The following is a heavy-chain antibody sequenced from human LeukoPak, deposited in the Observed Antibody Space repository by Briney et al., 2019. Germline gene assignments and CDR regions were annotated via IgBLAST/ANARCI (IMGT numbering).Heavy chain of an antibody. V-gene: IGHV3-33*01. Sequence: PGRSLRLSCAASGFTFSNYGMHWVRQAPGKGLEWVAVIWYDGSNKYYADSVKGRFTISRDNSKNTLYLQMNSLRAEDTAVYYCARGRVAVAGTPWFDPWGQGTLVTVSS. CDR3: ARGRVAVAGTPWFDP. CDR2: IWYDGSNK. CDR1: GFTFSNYG. J-gene: IGHJ5*02. D-gene: IGHD6-19*01.